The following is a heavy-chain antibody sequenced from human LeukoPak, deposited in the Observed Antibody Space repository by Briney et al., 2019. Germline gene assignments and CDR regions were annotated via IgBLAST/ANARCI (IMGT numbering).Heavy chain of an antibody. D-gene: IGHD1-26*01. J-gene: IGHJ4*02. CDR3: ARENSGSYREFDY. CDR2: IYTSGST. CDR1: GGSICSYY. Sequence: SETLSLTCTVSGGSICSYYWSWIRQPARKGLEWIGRIYTSGSTNYNASLKSRVSMSVDTSKNQFSLKLSSVTAADTAVFYCARENSGSYREFDYWGQGTLVTVSS. V-gene: IGHV4-4*07.